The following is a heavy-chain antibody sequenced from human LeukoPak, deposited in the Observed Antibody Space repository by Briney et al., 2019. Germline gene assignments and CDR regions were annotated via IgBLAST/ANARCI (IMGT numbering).Heavy chain of an antibody. CDR3: AKDRLDPSNYFDY. CDR2: ISGSGGST. D-gene: IGHD6-19*01. Sequence: PGGSLRLSCAASGFTFSSYAMSWVRQAPGKGLEWDSAISGSGGSTYYADSVKGRFTISRDNSKNTLYLQMNSLRAEDTAVYYCAKDRLDPSNYFDYCGQGTLVTVSS. J-gene: IGHJ4*02. CDR1: GFTFSSYA. V-gene: IGHV3-23*01.